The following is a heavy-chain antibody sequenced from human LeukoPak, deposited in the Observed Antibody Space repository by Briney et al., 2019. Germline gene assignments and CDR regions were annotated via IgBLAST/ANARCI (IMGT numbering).Heavy chain of an antibody. V-gene: IGHV4-59*08. Sequence: SETLSLTCTVSGGSITNYNWNWLRQPPGKGLEWIGYISDSGSTNYNPSLQSRVTISVDTSKNQFSLELSSVTASDTAVYYCARRRVGDLTVGSDTWFDPWGQGALVTVSS. CDR3: ARRRVGDLTVGSDTWFDP. D-gene: IGHD2-15*01. CDR2: ISDSGST. CDR1: GGSITNYN. J-gene: IGHJ5*02.